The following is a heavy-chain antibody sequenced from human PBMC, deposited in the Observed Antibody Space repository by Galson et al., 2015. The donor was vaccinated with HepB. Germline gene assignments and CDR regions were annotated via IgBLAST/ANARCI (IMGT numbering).Heavy chain of an antibody. D-gene: IGHD3-10*01. CDR1: GFTFSSCA. CDR3: AKAPKISATPWYFDL. CDR2: MSGSGGST. J-gene: IGHJ2*01. Sequence: SLRLSCAASGFTFSSCAMSWVRQAPGKGLEWVSVMSGSGGSTYYADSVKGRFTISRDNSKNTLYLQMNSLRAEDTAVYYCAKAPKISATPWYFDLWGRGTLVTVSS. V-gene: IGHV3-23*01.